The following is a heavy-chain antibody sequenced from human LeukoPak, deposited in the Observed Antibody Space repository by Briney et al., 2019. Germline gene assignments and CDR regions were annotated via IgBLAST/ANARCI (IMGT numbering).Heavy chain of an antibody. CDR3: ARDPSYGSGKDAFDI. J-gene: IGHJ3*02. Sequence: PSETLSLTCTVSGGSISSYYWSWIRQPAGKGLEWIGHIYISGSTNYNPSLKSRVTMSVDTSKNQFSLNLTSVTAADTAVYYCARDPSYGSGKDAFDIWGQGTMVTVSS. V-gene: IGHV4-4*07. CDR2: IYISGST. CDR1: GGSISSYY. D-gene: IGHD3-10*01.